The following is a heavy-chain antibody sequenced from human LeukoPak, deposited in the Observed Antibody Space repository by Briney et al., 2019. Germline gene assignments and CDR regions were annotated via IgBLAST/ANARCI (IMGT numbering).Heavy chain of an antibody. CDR3: ARGGSGYSGLDY. J-gene: IGHJ4*02. V-gene: IGHV3-7*04. Sequence: GGSLRLSCAASGFTFHIYWMYWVRQAPGKGLEWLANIKEDGSKNYYVDSVKGRFTISRENAKNSLYLQMNSLRAEDTAVYYCARGGSGYSGLDYWGPGTLVTVSS. D-gene: IGHD5-12*01. CDR2: IKEDGSKN. CDR1: GFTFHIYW.